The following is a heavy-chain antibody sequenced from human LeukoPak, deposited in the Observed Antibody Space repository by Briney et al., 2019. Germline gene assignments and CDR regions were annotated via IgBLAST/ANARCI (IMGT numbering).Heavy chain of an antibody. CDR1: GFTFISYG. CDR2: IQYDGSKT. J-gene: IGHJ4*02. D-gene: IGHD6-13*01. V-gene: IGHV3-30*02. Sequence: GGSLRLSCAASGFTFISYGMHWVRQTPGKGLEGVAFIQYDGSKTYYTDSVKGRFTISRDNSKNTSWLQMNSLRPEDTALYYYSPLVPFDYWGQGTLVTVSS. CDR3: SPLVPFDY.